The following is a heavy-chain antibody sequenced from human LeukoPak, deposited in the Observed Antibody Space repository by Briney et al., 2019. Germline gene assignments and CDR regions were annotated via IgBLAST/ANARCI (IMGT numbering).Heavy chain of an antibody. CDR1: GFTFSSFS. V-gene: IGHV3-30*03. CDR2: ISNDGSRK. CDR3: ARDRAWNYFDY. J-gene: IGHJ4*02. D-gene: IGHD3-3*01. Sequence: GGSLRLSCAATGFTFSSFSMHWVRQAPGKGLEWVAIISNDGSRKYYAHSVEGRFTISRDNSKNTLYLQMDSLRAEDTAVYYCARDRAWNYFDYWGQGTLVTVSS.